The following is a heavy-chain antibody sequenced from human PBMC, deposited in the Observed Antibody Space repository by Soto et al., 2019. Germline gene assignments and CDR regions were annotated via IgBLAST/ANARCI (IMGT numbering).Heavy chain of an antibody. CDR1: GGSISSGNYY. J-gene: IGHJ5*02. CDR3: ARDGIKLWLSARDRLDP. CDR2: IYSTGSS. Sequence: SETLSLTCTVSGGSISSGNYYWSWIRQSPGKGLEWIGYIYSTGSSYYNPSLRSRVSMSVDTSKNQFSLNLSSVTAADTAVYFCARDGIKLWLSARDRLDPWGQGTLVTVSS. D-gene: IGHD5-18*01. V-gene: IGHV4-30-4*01.